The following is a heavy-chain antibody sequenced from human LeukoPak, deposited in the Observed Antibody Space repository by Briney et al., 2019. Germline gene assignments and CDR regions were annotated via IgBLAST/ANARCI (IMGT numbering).Heavy chain of an antibody. V-gene: IGHV4-4*07. CDR2: IYTSGST. CDR3: AKDFSSASYTYYYYYMDV. CDR1: GGSISSYY. Sequence: SETLSLTCTVSGGSISSYYWSWIRQPAGKGLEWIGRIYTSGSTDYNPSLKSRVTMSVDTSKNQLSLKVSSVTAADTAIYYCAKDFSSASYTYYYYYMDVWGKGTMVTVSS. J-gene: IGHJ6*03. D-gene: IGHD6-25*01.